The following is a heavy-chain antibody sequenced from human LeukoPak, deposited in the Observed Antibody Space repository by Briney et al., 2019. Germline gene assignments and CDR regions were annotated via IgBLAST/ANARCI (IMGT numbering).Heavy chain of an antibody. J-gene: IGHJ4*02. V-gene: IGHV3-21*01. CDR2: ISSSSSYI. CDR1: RFTFYSYS. Sequence: GVSLRLSCTASRFTFYSYSMMWLPQAPGKGLEWVISISSSSSYIYYADSVKGRFTISRDNAKNSLYLQMNSLRAEDTAVYYCARDRTNYDFWSGYYPKYYFDYWGQGTLVTVSS. CDR3: ARDRTNYDFWSGYYPKYYFDY. D-gene: IGHD3-3*01.